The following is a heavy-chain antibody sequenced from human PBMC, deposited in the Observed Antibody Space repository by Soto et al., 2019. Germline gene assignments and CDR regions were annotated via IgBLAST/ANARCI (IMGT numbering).Heavy chain of an antibody. Sequence: EVQLLESGGGLVQPGGSLRLSCAASGFTFSSYAMSWVRQAPGKGLEWVSAISGSGGSTYYADSVKGRFTISRDNSKNTLYLQMNSLRAEDTAVYSCACPKGHSSSWYDGGAYYFDYWGQGTLVTVSS. CDR2: ISGSGGST. CDR1: GFTFSSYA. D-gene: IGHD6-13*01. CDR3: ACPKGHSSSWYDGGAYYFDY. V-gene: IGHV3-23*01. J-gene: IGHJ4*02.